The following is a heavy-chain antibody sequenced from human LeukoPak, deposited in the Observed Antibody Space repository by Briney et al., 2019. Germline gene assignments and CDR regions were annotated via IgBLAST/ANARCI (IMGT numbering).Heavy chain of an antibody. J-gene: IGHJ4*02. V-gene: IGHV3-33*07. CDR2: IWYDGSEK. CDR1: GFSFSTYA. Sequence: GGSLRLSCAASGFSFSTYAMFWVRQAPGKGLEWVAVIWYDGSEKYYADAVKGRVTISRDNSKSTVYLQMNSLRAEDTALYYCAREGESRLGELSPWGQGTLVTVSS. D-gene: IGHD3-16*02. CDR3: AREGESRLGELSP.